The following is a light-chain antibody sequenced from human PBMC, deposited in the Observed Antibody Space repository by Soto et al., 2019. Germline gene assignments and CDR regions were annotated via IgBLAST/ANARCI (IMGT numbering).Light chain of an antibody. J-gene: IGLJ1*01. CDR3: SSCACSRTYV. V-gene: IGLV2-14*01. Sequence: QSVLTQSASVSGSPGQSITISCTGTSSDVGNYNYVSWYQQHPGEVPKLIIFNVNNRPSGVSNRFSGSKSGNTASLTISGLQAEDEADYYRSSCACSRTYVFASRTTVTVL. CDR1: SSDVGNYNY. CDR2: NVN.